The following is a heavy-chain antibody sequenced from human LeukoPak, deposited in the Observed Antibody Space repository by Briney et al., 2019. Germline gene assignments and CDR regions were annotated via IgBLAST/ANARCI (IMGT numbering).Heavy chain of an antibody. J-gene: IGHJ4*02. V-gene: IGHV3-21*01. CDR1: GFTFSSYS. CDR2: ISSSTSYI. CDR3: ARAGGSTVSHSDY. D-gene: IGHD4-17*01. Sequence: AGGSLRLSCAASGFTFSSYSMNWIRQAPGKGLEWVSSISSSTSYIYYADSVKGRFTISKDNAKNSLYLQMNSLRAKDTAVYYCARAGGSTVSHSDYWGQGTLVTVSS.